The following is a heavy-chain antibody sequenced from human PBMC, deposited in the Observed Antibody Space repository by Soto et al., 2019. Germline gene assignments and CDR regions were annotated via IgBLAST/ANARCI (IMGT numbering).Heavy chain of an antibody. J-gene: IGHJ4*02. D-gene: IGHD2-2*01. CDR2: ISGSGGST. V-gene: IGHV3-23*01. CDR3: AKDKGVVPAAIGADY. Sequence: GESLKISCAASGFTFSSYAMSWVRQAPGKGLEWVSAISGSGGSTYYADSVKGRFTISRDNSKNTLYLQMNSLRAEDTAVYYCAKDKGVVPAAIGADYWGQGTLVTVSS. CDR1: GFTFSSYA.